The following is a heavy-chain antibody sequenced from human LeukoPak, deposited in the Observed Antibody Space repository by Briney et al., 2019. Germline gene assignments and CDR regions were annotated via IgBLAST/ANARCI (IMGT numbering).Heavy chain of an antibody. CDR2: IYYSGST. CDR1: GGSISSYY. V-gene: IGHV4-59*12. D-gene: IGHD3-10*01. CDR3: ARDAYGSGSYYDY. Sequence: PSETLSLTCTVSGGSISSYYWSWIRQPPGKGLEWIGYIYYSGSTNYNPSLKSRVTISVDTSKNQFSLKLSSVTAADTAVYYCARDAYGSGSYYDYWGQGTLVTVSS. J-gene: IGHJ4*02.